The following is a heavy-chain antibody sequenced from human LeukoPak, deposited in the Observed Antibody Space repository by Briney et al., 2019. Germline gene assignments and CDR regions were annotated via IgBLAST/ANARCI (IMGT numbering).Heavy chain of an antibody. V-gene: IGHV1-69*13. CDR2: IIPIFGTA. CDR3: AGGSRRRDRLLSSYGRDV. CDR1: GGTFSSYA. Sequence: GASVKVSCKASGGTFSSYAISWVRQAPGQGLEWMGGIIPIFGTANYAQKFQGRVTITADESTSTAYMELSSLRSEDTAVYYCAGGSRRRDRLLSSYGRDVWGKGPTVTVSS. D-gene: IGHD3-16*02. J-gene: IGHJ6*04.